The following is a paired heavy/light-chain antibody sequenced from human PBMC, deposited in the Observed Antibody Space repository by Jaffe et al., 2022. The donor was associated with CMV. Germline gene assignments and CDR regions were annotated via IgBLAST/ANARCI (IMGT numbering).Light chain of an antibody. J-gene: IGKJ4*01. CDR3: QQYNRSPPT. CDR2: KAS. CDR1: QSISSW. V-gene: IGKV1-5*03. Sequence: DIQMTQSPSTLSASVGDRVTITCRASQSISSWLAWYQQKPGKAPNLLIYKASSLESGVPSRFSGSGSGTEFTLTISGLQPDDFASYYCQQYNRSPPTFGGGTKVEIK.
Heavy chain of an antibody. Sequence: QVQLVESGGGVVQPGRSLRLSCVGSGFTFSNFGMHWVRQAPGKGLEWVAVIWSDGNHKYYADSVKDRFTILRDNSKNTLYLQMDSLRVEDTAVYYCARDRPTLVPDLWFDYWGQGTLVTVSS. CDR1: GFTFSNFG. CDR2: IWSDGNHK. D-gene: IGHD6-6*01. V-gene: IGHV3-33*01. J-gene: IGHJ4*02. CDR3: ARDRPTLVPDLWFDY.